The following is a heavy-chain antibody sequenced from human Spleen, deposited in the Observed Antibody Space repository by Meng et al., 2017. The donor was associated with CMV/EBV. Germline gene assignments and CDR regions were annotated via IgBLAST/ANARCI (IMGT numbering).Heavy chain of an antibody. CDR1: GYTFTDHY. CDR2: IYPKSGGT. V-gene: IGHV1-2*02. Sequence: ASVKVSCKASGYTFTDHYFHWVRQAPGQGLEWMGWIYPKSGGTHYAQKFQGRLTVTRDTSINTGYMELTRLTSDDTAVYYCARDNNWGPDYWGQGTLVTVSS. J-gene: IGHJ4*02. D-gene: IGHD7-27*01. CDR3: ARDNNWGPDY.